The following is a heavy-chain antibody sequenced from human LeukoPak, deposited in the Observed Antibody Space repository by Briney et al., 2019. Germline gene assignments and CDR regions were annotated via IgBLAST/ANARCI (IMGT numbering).Heavy chain of an antibody. Sequence: GGSLRLSCAASGFTFSSHWMHWVRQAPGKGLMWVSRINRDGSSTSYADSVKGRLTISRDNAKNTLYLQMNSLRAEDTAVYYCAREIVGAREFDYWGQGTLVTVSS. J-gene: IGHJ4*02. CDR1: GFTFSSHW. CDR2: INRDGSST. D-gene: IGHD1-26*01. V-gene: IGHV3-74*01. CDR3: AREIVGAREFDY.